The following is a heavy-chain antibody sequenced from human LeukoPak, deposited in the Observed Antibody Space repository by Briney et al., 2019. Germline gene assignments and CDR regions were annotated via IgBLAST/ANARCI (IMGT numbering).Heavy chain of an antibody. CDR2: ISSSSSYI. V-gene: IGHV3-21*01. CDR3: ARPDPIVVVPAAISVDV. J-gene: IGHJ6*04. CDR1: GFTFSSYW. D-gene: IGHD2-2*01. Sequence: GGSLRLSCAASGFTFSSYWMSWVRQAPGKGLEWVSSISSSSSYIYYADSVKGRFTISRDNAKNSLYLQMNSLRAEDTAVYYCARPDPIVVVPAAISVDVWGKGTTVTVSS.